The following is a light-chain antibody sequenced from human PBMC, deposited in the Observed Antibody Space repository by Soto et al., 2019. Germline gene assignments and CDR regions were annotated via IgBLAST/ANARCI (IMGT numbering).Light chain of an antibody. Sequence: DIQMTQSPSSLSASVGDRVTITCRASQSISGYLNWYQQKPGKAPNLLIYAASSLQSGVPSRFSGGGSGTDFTLTISSLQPEDSATYYCQQSYTTWTFGPGTKVDIK. CDR3: QQSYTTWT. V-gene: IGKV1-39*01. CDR1: QSISGY. J-gene: IGKJ1*01. CDR2: AAS.